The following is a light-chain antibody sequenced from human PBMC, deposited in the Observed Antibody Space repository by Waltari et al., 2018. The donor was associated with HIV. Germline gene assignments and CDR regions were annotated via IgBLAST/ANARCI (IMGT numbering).Light chain of an antibody. CDR2: GAS. Sequence: IRMTQSPSSFSASTGDRVTITCRASQSISTSLAWYQLKPGKTPKLLIYGASTFQSGVPSRFSGSGSGTDFTLTISCLQSDDFATYSCQQYYTYPQTFGQGTTVEIK. CDR1: QSISTS. CDR3: QQYYTYPQT. V-gene: IGKV1-8*01. J-gene: IGKJ1*01.